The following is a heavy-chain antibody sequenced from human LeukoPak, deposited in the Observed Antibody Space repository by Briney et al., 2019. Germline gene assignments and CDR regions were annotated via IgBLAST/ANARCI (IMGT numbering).Heavy chain of an antibody. J-gene: IGHJ5*02. CDR3: ARDPTGNGWFDP. V-gene: IGHV1-8*01. Sequence: ASVKVSCKASGYTFTSYDINWVRQATGQGLEWMGWMNPNSGNTGYAQKFQGRVTMTRNTSISTAYMELSSLRSEDTAVYYCARDPTGNGWFDPWGQGTLVTVSS. CDR1: GYTFTSYD. CDR2: MNPNSGNT. D-gene: IGHD1-1*01.